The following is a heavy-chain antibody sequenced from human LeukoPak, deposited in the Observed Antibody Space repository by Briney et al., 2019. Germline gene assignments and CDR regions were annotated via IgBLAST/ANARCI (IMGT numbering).Heavy chain of an antibody. CDR3: ARDVVWGMDV. D-gene: IGHD2-15*01. V-gene: IGHV4-59*01. CDR2: IYYSGST. Sequence: SETLSLTCTVSGGSISSYYRSWIRQPPGKGLEWIGYIYYSGSTNYNPSLKSRVTISVDTSKNQFSLKLSSVTAADTAVYYCARDVVWGMDVWGQGTTVTVSS. CDR1: GGSISSYY. J-gene: IGHJ6*02.